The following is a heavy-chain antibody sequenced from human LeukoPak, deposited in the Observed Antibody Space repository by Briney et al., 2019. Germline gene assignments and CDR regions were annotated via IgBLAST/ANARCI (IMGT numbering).Heavy chain of an antibody. J-gene: IGHJ6*02. CDR3: ARVSRGSNYYYYGMDV. Sequence: PSETLSLTSTVSGGSISSYYWSWIRQPPGKGLEWIGYIYYSGSTNYNPSLKSRVTISVDTSKNQFSLKLSSVTAADTAVYYCARVSRGSNYYYYGMDVWGQGTTVTASS. D-gene: IGHD1-26*01. CDR2: IYYSGST. CDR1: GGSISSYY. V-gene: IGHV4-59*01.